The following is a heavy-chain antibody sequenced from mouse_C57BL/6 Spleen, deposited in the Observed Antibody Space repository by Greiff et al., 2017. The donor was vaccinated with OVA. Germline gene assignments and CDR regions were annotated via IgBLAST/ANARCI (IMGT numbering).Heavy chain of an antibody. V-gene: IGHV2-2*01. Sequence: VKLQESGPGLVQPSQSLSITCTVSGFSLTSYGVHWVRQSPGKGLEWLGVIWSGGSTDYNAAFISRLSISKDNSKSQVFFKMNSLQADDTAIYYCARVYDYDGGYYFDYWGQGTTLTVSS. J-gene: IGHJ2*01. CDR3: ARVYDYDGGYYFDY. CDR1: GFSLTSYG. CDR2: IWSGGST. D-gene: IGHD2-4*01.